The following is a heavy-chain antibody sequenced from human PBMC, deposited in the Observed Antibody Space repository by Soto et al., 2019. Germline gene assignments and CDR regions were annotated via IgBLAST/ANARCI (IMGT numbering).Heavy chain of an antibody. CDR3: ARVGGAGSTYYDFWSGPVYYMDV. V-gene: IGHV1-18*01. J-gene: IGHJ6*03. CDR2: ISAYNGNT. Sequence: ASVKVSFKASGYTFTSYGISWVRQAPGQGLEWMGWISAYNGNTNYAQKLQGRVTMTTDTSTSTAYMELRSLRSDDTAVYYCARVGGAGSTYYDFWSGPVYYMDVWGKGTTVTVSS. CDR1: GYTFTSYG. D-gene: IGHD3-3*01.